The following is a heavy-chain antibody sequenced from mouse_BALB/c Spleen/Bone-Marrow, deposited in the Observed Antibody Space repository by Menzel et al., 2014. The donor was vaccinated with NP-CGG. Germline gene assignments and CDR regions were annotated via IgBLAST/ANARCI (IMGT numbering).Heavy chain of an antibody. CDR1: GYTFTSYY. Sequence: VQLQQSGAELVTPGASVKLSCKASGYTFTSYYMYWVKQRPGQGLEWIGEINPSNGGTNFNEKFKSKATLTVDKSSSTAYMQLSSLTSEDSAVYYCTRSDGYYVPHWYFDVWGAGTTVTVSS. CDR3: TRSDGYYVPHWYFDV. J-gene: IGHJ1*01. CDR2: INPSNGGT. V-gene: IGHV1S81*02. D-gene: IGHD2-3*01.